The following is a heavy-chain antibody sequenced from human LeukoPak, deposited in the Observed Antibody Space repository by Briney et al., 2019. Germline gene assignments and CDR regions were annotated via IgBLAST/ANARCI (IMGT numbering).Heavy chain of an antibody. Sequence: GGSLRLSCAASGFTFSSYAMHWVRQAPGKGLEWVANIKQDGSEKYYVDSVKGRFTISRDNAKNSLYLQMNSLRAEDTAVYYCARDRGGFDPWGQGTLVTVSS. V-gene: IGHV3-7*01. CDR1: GFTFSSYA. CDR3: ARDRGGFDP. J-gene: IGHJ5*02. CDR2: IKQDGSEK.